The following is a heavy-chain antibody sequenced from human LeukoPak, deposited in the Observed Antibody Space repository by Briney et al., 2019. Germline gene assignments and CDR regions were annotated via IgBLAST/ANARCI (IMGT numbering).Heavy chain of an antibody. V-gene: IGHV4-34*01. Sequence: SETLSLTCAVYGGSFSGYYWSWIRQPPGKGLEWIGEINHSGSTNYNPSLKSRVTISVDTSKNQFSLKLSSVTAADTAVYYCATSPGIAAAGRYYFDYRGQGTLVTVSS. J-gene: IGHJ4*02. CDR3: ATSPGIAAAGRYYFDY. CDR2: INHSGST. CDR1: GGSFSGYY. D-gene: IGHD6-13*01.